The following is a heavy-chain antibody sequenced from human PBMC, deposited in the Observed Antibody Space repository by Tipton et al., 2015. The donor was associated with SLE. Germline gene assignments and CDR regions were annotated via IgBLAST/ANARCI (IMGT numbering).Heavy chain of an antibody. CDR2: IKSDGCYT. CDR3: ARGDSGYSVV. J-gene: IGHJ4*02. D-gene: IGHD5-12*01. CDR1: GFTFSSSW. Sequence: SLRLSCVASGFTFSSSWMHWVRQAPGKGLVWVSRIKSDGCYTTYADSVRGRFTISRDNAKSTLYLQMSSLRAEDTAVYYCARGDSGYSVVWGQGTLVTVSS. V-gene: IGHV3-74*03.